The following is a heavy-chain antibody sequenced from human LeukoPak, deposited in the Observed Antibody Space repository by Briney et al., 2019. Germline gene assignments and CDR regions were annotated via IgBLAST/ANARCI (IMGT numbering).Heavy chain of an antibody. CDR2: IRYDGSNK. CDR3: AKDSYFYDSSGYYPYY. D-gene: IGHD3-22*01. J-gene: IGHJ4*02. V-gene: IGHV3-30*02. Sequence: PGGSLRLSCAASGFIFSSYWMSWVRQAPGKGLEWVAFIRYDGSNKYYADSVKGRFTISRDNSKNTLYMQMNSLRAEDTAVYYCAKDSYFYDSSGYYPYYWGQGTLVTVSS. CDR1: GFIFSSYW.